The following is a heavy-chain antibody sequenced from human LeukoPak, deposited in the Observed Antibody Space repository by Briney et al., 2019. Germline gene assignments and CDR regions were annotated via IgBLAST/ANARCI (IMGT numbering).Heavy chain of an antibody. Sequence: ASVKVSCKASGYTFTGYYMHWVRQAPGQGLEWMGRINPNSGGTNYAQKFQGRVTMTRDTSISTAYMELSRLRSDDTAVYYCAREWDRSYYGDFYWGQGTLVTVSS. CDR3: AREWDRSYYGDFY. CDR2: INPNSGGT. D-gene: IGHD1-26*01. V-gene: IGHV1-2*06. J-gene: IGHJ4*02. CDR1: GYTFTGYY.